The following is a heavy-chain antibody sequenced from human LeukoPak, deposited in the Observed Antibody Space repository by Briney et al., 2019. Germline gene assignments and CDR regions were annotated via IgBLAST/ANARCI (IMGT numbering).Heavy chain of an antibody. Sequence: GGSLRLSCAASGFTFSSYEMNWVRQAPGKGLEWVSYISSSGSTIYYADSVKGRFTISRDNAKNSLYLQMNCLRAEDTAVYYCARIGGFYPRNWFDPWGQGTLVTVSS. D-gene: IGHD3-16*01. V-gene: IGHV3-48*03. J-gene: IGHJ5*02. CDR3: ARIGGFYPRNWFDP. CDR2: ISSSGSTI. CDR1: GFTFSSYE.